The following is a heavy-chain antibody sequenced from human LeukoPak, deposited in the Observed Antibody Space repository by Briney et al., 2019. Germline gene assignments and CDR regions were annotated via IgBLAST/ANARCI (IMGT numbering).Heavy chain of an antibody. V-gene: IGHV3-7*01. Sequence: GGSLRLSCAASGFTFSSYWMSWVRQAPGKGLEWVANIKQDGSEKYYVDSVKGRFTISRDNAKNSLYLQINSLRAEDTAVYYCARVPDWAHDAFDIWGQGTMVTVSS. CDR3: ARVPDWAHDAFDI. J-gene: IGHJ3*02. D-gene: IGHD3-9*01. CDR1: GFTFSSYW. CDR2: IKQDGSEK.